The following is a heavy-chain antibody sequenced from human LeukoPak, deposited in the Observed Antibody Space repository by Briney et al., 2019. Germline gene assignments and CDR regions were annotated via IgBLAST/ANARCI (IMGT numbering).Heavy chain of an antibody. D-gene: IGHD3-22*01. CDR2: TRNKANSYTT. J-gene: IGHJ3*01. CDR3: ARLYDSSGYYHAFDV. Sequence: PGGSLRLSCAASGFIVNSYVMSWVRQAPGKGLEWVGRTRNKANSYTTEYAASVKGRFTISRDDSKNSLYLQMNSLKTEDTAVYYCARLYDSSGYYHAFDVWGQGTMVTVSS. CDR1: GFIVNSYV. V-gene: IGHV3-72*01.